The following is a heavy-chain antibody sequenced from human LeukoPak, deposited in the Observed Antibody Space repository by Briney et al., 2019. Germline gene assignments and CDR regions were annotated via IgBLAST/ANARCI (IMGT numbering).Heavy chain of an antibody. J-gene: IGHJ3*02. V-gene: IGHV3-21*01. CDR2: ISSSSSYI. CDR1: EFTFSSYD. CDR3: ARASWNDRSGALDI. Sequence: GGTLRLTCAASEFTFSSYDMSWIRQAPGKGLEWVSSISSSSSYIYYADSVKGRFTISRDNAKNSLYLQMNSLRAEDTAVYYCARASWNDRSGALDIWGQGTMVTVSS. D-gene: IGHD1-1*01.